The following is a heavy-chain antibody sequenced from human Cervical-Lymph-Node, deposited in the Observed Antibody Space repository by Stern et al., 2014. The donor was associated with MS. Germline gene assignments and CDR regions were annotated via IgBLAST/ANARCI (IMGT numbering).Heavy chain of an antibody. V-gene: IGHV3-30-3*01. CDR2: ISYDGGNK. D-gene: IGHD4-11*01. CDR1: GFTFRSYA. CDR3: ARALGADYNHVDYYHGMDF. Sequence: DQLVESGGGVVQPGTSLRLSCVASGFTFRSYAMHWVRQAPGKGLEWVALISYDGGNKYFADSVKGRFTISRDKSKNTLSLQMNSLRPEDTGVYYCARALGADYNHVDYYHGMDFWGQGTTVTVSS. J-gene: IGHJ6*02.